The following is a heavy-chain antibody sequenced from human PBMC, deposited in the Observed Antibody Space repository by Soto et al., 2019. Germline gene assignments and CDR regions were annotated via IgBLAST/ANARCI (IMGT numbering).Heavy chain of an antibody. Sequence: QVQLVESGGGVVQPGRSLRLSCAASGFTFSSYGMHWVRQAPDKGLEWVAVIWYDGSNKYYADSVKGRFTISRDNSKNTLYLQMNSLRAEDTAVYYCARVKIVVVVAATEPFGMDVWGQGTTVTVSS. CDR2: IWYDGSNK. J-gene: IGHJ6*02. D-gene: IGHD2-15*01. CDR3: ARVKIVVVVAATEPFGMDV. CDR1: GFTFSSYG. V-gene: IGHV3-33*01.